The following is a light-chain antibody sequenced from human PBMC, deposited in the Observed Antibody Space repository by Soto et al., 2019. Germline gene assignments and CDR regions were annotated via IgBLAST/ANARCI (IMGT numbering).Light chain of an antibody. CDR3: QQSYRVPRT. Sequence: KPGQAPKLLIYAASTLERAVPSRFSGSGSGTDFPLSISSLQPEDVATYYCQQSYRVPRTFGQGTKVEIK. J-gene: IGKJ1*01. CDR2: AAS. V-gene: IGKV1-39*01.